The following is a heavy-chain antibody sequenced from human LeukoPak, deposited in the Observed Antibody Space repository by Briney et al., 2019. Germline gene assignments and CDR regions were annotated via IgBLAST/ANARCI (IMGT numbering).Heavy chain of an antibody. CDR3: AREGYCGGDCYAENWFDP. Sequence: PSETLSLTCTVSGGSISSYYWSWIRQPPGKGLEWIGYIYYSGSTNYNPSLKSRVTISVDSSKHQFSLKLSSVTAADTAVYYCAREGYCGGDCYAENWFDPWGQGTLVTVSS. J-gene: IGHJ5*02. CDR1: GGSISSYY. D-gene: IGHD2-21*02. V-gene: IGHV4-59*01. CDR2: IYYSGST.